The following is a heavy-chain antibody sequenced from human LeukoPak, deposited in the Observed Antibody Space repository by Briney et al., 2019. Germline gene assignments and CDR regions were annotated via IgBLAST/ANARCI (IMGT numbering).Heavy chain of an antibody. Sequence: SVKVSCKASGGTFSSYAISWVRQAPGQGLEWMGGIIPIFGTANYAQKFQGRVTITADKSTSTAYLELSSLRSEDTAVYYCARNIRIARGGSYLYFLYYFDYWGQGTLVTVSS. CDR1: GGTFSSYA. CDR3: ARNIRIARGGSYLYFLYYFDY. CDR2: IIPIFGTA. D-gene: IGHD1-26*01. J-gene: IGHJ4*02. V-gene: IGHV1-69*06.